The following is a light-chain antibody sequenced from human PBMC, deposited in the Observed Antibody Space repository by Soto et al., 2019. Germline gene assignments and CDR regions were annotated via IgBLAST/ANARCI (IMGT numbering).Light chain of an antibody. J-gene: IGLJ3*02. CDR3: QAYDNILSGPL. CDR2: NNN. Sequence: QSVLTQPRSASGTPGQRVTISCSGSSSNIGSNTVNWYQQLPGTAPKLLISNNNQRPSGVPDRFSGSKSGTSASLAITGLRTEDEADYYCQAYDNILSGPLFGGGTKLTVL. V-gene: IGLV1-44*01. CDR1: SSNIGSNT.